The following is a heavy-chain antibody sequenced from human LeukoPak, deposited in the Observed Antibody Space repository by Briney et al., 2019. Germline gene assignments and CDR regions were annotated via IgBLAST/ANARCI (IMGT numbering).Heavy chain of an antibody. J-gene: IGHJ4*02. CDR1: GFTFSSYA. CDR2: ISGGGDST. D-gene: IGHD6-13*01. Sequence: PGGSLRLSCAASGFTFSSYAMSWVRQAPGKGLEWVPAISGGGDSTYYAESVKGRFTISRDNSKNTLSLQMNSLRAEDTAVYYCAKSLAAAGTGGDDYWGQGTLVTVSS. CDR3: AKSLAAAGTGGDDY. V-gene: IGHV3-23*01.